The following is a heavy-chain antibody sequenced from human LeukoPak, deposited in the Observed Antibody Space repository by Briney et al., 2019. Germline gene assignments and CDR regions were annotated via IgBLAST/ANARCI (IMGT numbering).Heavy chain of an antibody. J-gene: IGHJ3*02. CDR3: ARAPRGLNAFDT. D-gene: IGHD3-10*01. CDR1: GGSIRIGGYY. CDR2: IYYSGST. V-gene: IGHV4-31*03. Sequence: SHTLSLPCTLSGGSIRIGGYYWSWIREHRRNGPERMGYIYYSGSTYYNPSLKRRVTISEDTSKNQFSLQLSSVTAADTAVYYCARAPRGLNAFDTWGQGTMVTVSS.